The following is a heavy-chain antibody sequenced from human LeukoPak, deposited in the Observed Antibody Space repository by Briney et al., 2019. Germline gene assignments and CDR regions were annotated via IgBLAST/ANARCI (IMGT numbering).Heavy chain of an antibody. J-gene: IGHJ4*02. D-gene: IGHD3-10*01. CDR1: GGSISSGDYY. CDR2: IYYDGST. Sequence: SETLSLTCTVSGGSISSGDYYWTWIRQSPGNGLEWIGYIYYDGSTDYNPSLKSRVTMSIDTSRSQFSLKLNSVTAADTAVYYCTKVGLSGLFDYWGQGALVTVSS. V-gene: IGHV4-61*08. CDR3: TKVGLSGLFDY.